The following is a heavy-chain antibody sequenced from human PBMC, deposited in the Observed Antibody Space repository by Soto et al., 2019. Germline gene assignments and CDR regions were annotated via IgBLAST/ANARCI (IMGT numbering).Heavy chain of an antibody. J-gene: IGHJ4*02. CDR2: INEDGSEE. V-gene: IGHV3-7*01. Sequence: EVQMVESGGGLVQPGGSLRLSCAASGFSISDYWMSWVRQAPGKGLEWVGNINEDGSEENYVDSVKGRFTISRDNARNSLYLQMNSLRGEDTAVYYCCHTWVGGQGTLVTVSS. CDR1: GFSISDYW. CDR3: CHTWV. D-gene: IGHD1-26*01.